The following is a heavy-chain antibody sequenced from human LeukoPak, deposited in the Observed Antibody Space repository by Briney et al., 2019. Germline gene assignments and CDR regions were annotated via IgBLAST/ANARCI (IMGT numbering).Heavy chain of an antibody. CDR1: GFTFNSFT. V-gene: IGHV3-21*01. Sequence: GGSLRLSCAASGFTFNSFTMNWVRQAPGKGLEWVSSISSSSSYIYYADSVKGRFTISRDNAKNSLYLQMNSLRAEDTAVYYCARDSLKDFWSGYYTLDTFDIWGQGTMVTVSS. J-gene: IGHJ3*02. D-gene: IGHD3-3*01. CDR3: ARDSLKDFWSGYYTLDTFDI. CDR2: ISSSSSYI.